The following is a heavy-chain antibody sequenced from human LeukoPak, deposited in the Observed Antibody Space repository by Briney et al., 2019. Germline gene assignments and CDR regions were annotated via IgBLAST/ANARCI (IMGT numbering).Heavy chain of an antibody. D-gene: IGHD3-22*01. CDR2: IRYDGSNK. V-gene: IGHV3-30*02. CDR1: GFTFNNYG. J-gene: IGHJ4*02. CDR3: ARASGYYYPHDY. Sequence: PGESLRLSCAASGFTFNNYGMHWVRQAPGKGLEWVAFIRYDGSNKYYADSVKGRFTISRDNSKNTLYLQMDSLRAEDTAVYYCARASGYYYPHDYWGQGTLVTVSS.